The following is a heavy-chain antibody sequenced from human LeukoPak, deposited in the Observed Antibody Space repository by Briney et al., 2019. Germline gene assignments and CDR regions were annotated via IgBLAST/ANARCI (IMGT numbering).Heavy chain of an antibody. J-gene: IGHJ5*02. CDR2: IIPIFGTA. CDR1: GYTFTGYY. Sequence: GASVKVSCKASGYTFTGYYMHWVRQAPGQGLEWMGGIIPIFGTANYAQKFQGRVTITTDESTSTAYMELSSLRSEDTAVYYCARETSSSSSRWFDPWGQGTLVTVSS. V-gene: IGHV1-69*05. D-gene: IGHD6-6*01. CDR3: ARETSSSSSRWFDP.